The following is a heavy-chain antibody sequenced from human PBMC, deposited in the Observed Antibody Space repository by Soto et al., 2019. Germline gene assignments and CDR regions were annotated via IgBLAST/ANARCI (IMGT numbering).Heavy chain of an antibody. CDR3: AKDPLSYSSSRHPPPGFDP. J-gene: IGHJ5*02. CDR1: GFSFSNYA. D-gene: IGHD6-13*01. CDR2: ITASADRT. V-gene: IGHV3-23*01. Sequence: PGGSLRLSCAASGFSFSNYAMSWVRQAPGKGLQWVSAITASADRTYYGNSVKGRFTISRDNSKNILYLQMSSLRAEDTALYYCAKDPLSYSSSRHPPPGFDPWGQGTLVTVSS.